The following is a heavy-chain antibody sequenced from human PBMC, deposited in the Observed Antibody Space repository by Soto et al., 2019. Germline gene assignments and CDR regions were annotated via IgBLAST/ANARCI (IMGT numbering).Heavy chain of an antibody. CDR3: ARSPASLYCSSTSCYTGNYYYYYGMDV. CDR1: GGTFSSYA. D-gene: IGHD2-2*02. V-gene: IGHV1-69*13. J-gene: IGHJ6*02. Sequence: SVKVSCKASGGTFSSYAISWVRQAPGQGLEWMGGIIPIFGTANYAQKFQGRVTITADESTSTAYMELSSLRSEDTAVYYCARSPASLYCSSTSCYTGNYYYYYGMDVWGQGTTVTVSS. CDR2: IIPIFGTA.